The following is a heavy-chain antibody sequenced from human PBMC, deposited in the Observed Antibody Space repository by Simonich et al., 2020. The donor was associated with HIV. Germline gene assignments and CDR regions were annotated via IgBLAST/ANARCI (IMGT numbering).Heavy chain of an antibody. CDR1: GGSLSGYY. D-gene: IGHD2-2*01. Sequence: QVQLQQWGAGLLKPSETLSLTCAVYGGSLSGYYWSWIRQPPGKGLEWIGKIKHSGSTNSNPSLKSRVTISVDTSKNQFSLKLSSVTAADTAVYYCARGFYQRLYYFDYWGQGTLVTVSS. CDR3: ARGFYQRLYYFDY. CDR2: IKHSGST. V-gene: IGHV4-34*01. J-gene: IGHJ4*02.